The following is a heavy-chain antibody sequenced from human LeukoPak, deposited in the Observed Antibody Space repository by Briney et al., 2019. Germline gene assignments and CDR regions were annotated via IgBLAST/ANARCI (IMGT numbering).Heavy chain of an antibody. Sequence: SETLSLTCTVSGDSISNYYWTWIRQPAGKGLEWIGRIYTSGTTNYSPSLKSRVTMSVDTSKNQFSLKLSSVTAADTAVYDCARSLAAAEFDIWGQGTMVTVSS. CDR3: ARSLAAAEFDI. CDR1: GDSISNYY. CDR2: IYTSGTT. V-gene: IGHV4-4*07. J-gene: IGHJ3*02. D-gene: IGHD6-13*01.